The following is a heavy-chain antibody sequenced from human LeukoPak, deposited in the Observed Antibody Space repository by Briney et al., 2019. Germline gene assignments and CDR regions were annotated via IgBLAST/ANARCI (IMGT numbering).Heavy chain of an antibody. Sequence: PGRSLRLSCAASGFTFSSYAMHWVRQAPGKGLEWVSSISSSSSYIYYADSVKGRFTISRDNAKNSLYLQMNSLRAEDTAVYYCARPDRRAFDIWGQGTMVTVSS. CDR2: ISSSSSYI. V-gene: IGHV3-21*01. D-gene: IGHD3-22*01. J-gene: IGHJ3*02. CDR1: GFTFSSYA. CDR3: ARPDRRAFDI.